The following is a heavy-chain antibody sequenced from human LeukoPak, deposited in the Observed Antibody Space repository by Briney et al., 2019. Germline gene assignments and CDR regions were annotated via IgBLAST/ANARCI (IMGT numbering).Heavy chain of an antibody. CDR3: ARVRGYSNYVSY. V-gene: IGHV3-21*01. J-gene: IGHJ4*02. Sequence: PGRSLRLSCAASGFTFSSYSMNWVRQAPGKGLEWVSSISSSSSYIYYADSVKGRFTISRDNAKNSLYLQMNSLRAEDTAVYYCARVRGYSNYVSYWGQGTLVTVSS. CDR2: ISSSSSYI. CDR1: GFTFSSYS. D-gene: IGHD4-11*01.